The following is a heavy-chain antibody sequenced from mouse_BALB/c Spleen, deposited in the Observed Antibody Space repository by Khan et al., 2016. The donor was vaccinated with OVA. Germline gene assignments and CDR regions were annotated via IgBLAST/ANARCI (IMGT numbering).Heavy chain of an antibody. D-gene: IGHD2-10*01. CDR2: IYPNDGRS. J-gene: IGHJ2*01. CDR1: GYTFTNYW. Sequence: QVQLQQSGAELVKPGASVKLSCKASGYTFTNYWVHWVKQRPGKGLEWIGEIYPNDGRSKNNEKFKSKATLTVDKSSSTAYMQLSSLTSEDSAVYYCARTAYFGNYFDYWGQGTTLTVSS. V-gene: IGHV1S81*02. CDR3: ARTAYFGNYFDY.